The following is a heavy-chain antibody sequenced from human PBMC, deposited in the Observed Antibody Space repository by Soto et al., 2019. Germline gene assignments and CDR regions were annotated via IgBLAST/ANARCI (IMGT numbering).Heavy chain of an antibody. CDR1: GGSISSGGYY. J-gene: IGHJ4*02. CDR2: IYYSGST. D-gene: IGHD4-17*01. Sequence: LSLTCTVSGGSISSGGYYWSWIRQHPGKGLEWIGYIYYSGSTYYNPSLKSRVTISVDTSKNQFSLKLSSVTAVDTAVYYCARDTYGDSKEYYFDYWGQGTLVTVSS. V-gene: IGHV4-31*03. CDR3: ARDTYGDSKEYYFDY.